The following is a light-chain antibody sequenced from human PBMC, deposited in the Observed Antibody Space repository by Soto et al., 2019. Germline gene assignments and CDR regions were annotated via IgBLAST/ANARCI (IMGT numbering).Light chain of an antibody. CDR1: ETISSC. J-gene: IGKJ1*01. V-gene: IGKV1-5*03. CDR3: QQSYSAPLT. Sequence: IHMTQSPSTLSGSXGDRVTISCRASETISSCLALYQQKPGXAPKLLXYKSSTLKRGGPSRFSGSGSVTDFTRTISSLQREDFATYHGQQSYSAPLTFGQGTKVDIK. CDR2: KSS.